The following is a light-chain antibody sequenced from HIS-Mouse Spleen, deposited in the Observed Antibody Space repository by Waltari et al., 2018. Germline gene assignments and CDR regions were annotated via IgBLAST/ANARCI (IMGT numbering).Light chain of an antibody. CDR2: EGS. CDR3: CSYAGSSTWV. V-gene: IGLV2-23*01. Sequence: QSALTQPASVSGSPGQSITISCTGTSRDVGRYTLFSWYQQHPGKAPKLMIYEGSKRPSGVSNRFSGSKSGNTASLTISGLRAEDEADYYCCSYAGSSTWVFGGGTKLTVL. J-gene: IGLJ3*02. CDR1: SRDVGRYTL.